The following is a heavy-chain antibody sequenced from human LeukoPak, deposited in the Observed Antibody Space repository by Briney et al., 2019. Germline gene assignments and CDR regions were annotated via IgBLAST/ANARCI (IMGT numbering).Heavy chain of an antibody. V-gene: IGHV3-23*01. D-gene: IGHD1-7*01. J-gene: IGHJ6*02. Sequence: GGSLRLSCTASGFTFGGYAMSWVRQAPGKGLEWVSSISAGSEDSYYADSVKGRFTISRDNSKSTLYLQMNSLRADDAAVYYCARTIAQYSNTWLYYYYGLDVWGQGTTVTVSS. CDR1: GFTFGGYA. CDR2: ISAGSEDS. CDR3: ARTIAQYSNTWLYYYYGLDV.